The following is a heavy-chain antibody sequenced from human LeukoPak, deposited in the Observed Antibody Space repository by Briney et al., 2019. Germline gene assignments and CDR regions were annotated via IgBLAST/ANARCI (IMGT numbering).Heavy chain of an antibody. D-gene: IGHD2-21*02. CDR2: IIGTGGNT. J-gene: IGHJ1*01. Sequence: GGSLRLSCVAPGFVFSDYAMSWVRQPPGKGLECVAPIIGTGGNTYYADSVKGRFTISRDNSKNTLYLQINSLRAEDTALYYCAKDTFVVVTEFHSWGQGTLVTVSS. CDR1: GFVFSDYA. V-gene: IGHV3-23*01. CDR3: AKDTFVVVTEFHS.